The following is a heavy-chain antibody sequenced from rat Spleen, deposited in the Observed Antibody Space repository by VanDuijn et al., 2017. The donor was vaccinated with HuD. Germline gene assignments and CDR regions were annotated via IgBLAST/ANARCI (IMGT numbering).Heavy chain of an antibody. D-gene: IGHD1-1*01. CDR3: ARSDGVHYYLPFAD. Sequence: EVQLVESGGGLVQPGRSLKLSCAASGFTFNTYDMAWVRQAPTKGLEWVASISYDGSSTYYRDSVKGRFTISRDNAESTLYLQMDSLRSEDTATYYCARSDGVHYYLPFADWGQGTLVTASS. CDR2: ISYDGSST. V-gene: IGHV5S23*01. CDR1: GFTFNTYD. J-gene: IGHJ3*01.